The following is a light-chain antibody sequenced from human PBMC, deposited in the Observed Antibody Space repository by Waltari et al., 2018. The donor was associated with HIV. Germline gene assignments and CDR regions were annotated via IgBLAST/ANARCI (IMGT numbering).Light chain of an antibody. CDR3: CSYTGTNSLH. CDR2: EVT. CDR1: RSDVGCYSC. J-gene: IGLJ2*01. V-gene: IGLV2-14*01. Sequence: QSALTQPASVSGSPGQSLTISCTGARSDVGCYSCISWYQQHPGKAPRLIIYEVTNRPSGVSNRFFGSKSANTASLTISGLQADDEADYYCSYTGTNSLHFGGGTKVTVL.